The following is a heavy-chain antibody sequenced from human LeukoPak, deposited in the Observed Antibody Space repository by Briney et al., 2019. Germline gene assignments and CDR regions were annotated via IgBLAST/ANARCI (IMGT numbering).Heavy chain of an antibody. J-gene: IGHJ3*01. CDR1: GFTFSRYW. D-gene: IGHD3-22*01. CDR2: IKEDGSEK. V-gene: IGHV3-7*01. CDR3: ARDWLAGNPYHAFDL. Sequence: GGSLRLSCAASGFTFSRYWMSWVRQAPGKGLECVANIKEDGSEKYYVDSVKGRFTITRDNAKNSLYLQMNSLRAEDTAVYYCARDWLAGNPYHAFDLWGKGTMVTVSS.